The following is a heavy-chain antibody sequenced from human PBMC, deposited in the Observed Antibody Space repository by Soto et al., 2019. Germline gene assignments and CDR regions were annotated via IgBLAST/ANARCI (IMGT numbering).Heavy chain of an antibody. CDR3: AKDLSPLYYYYGMDV. CDR1: GFTPSSYA. CDR2: ISGSGGST. V-gene: IGHV3-23*01. J-gene: IGHJ6*02. Sequence: GGALRLSCSASGFTPSSYALSLGRQAPGKGLEWVSAISGSGGSTYYADSVKGRFTISRDNSKNTLYLQMNSLRAEDTAVYYCAKDLSPLYYYYGMDVWGQGTTVTVSS.